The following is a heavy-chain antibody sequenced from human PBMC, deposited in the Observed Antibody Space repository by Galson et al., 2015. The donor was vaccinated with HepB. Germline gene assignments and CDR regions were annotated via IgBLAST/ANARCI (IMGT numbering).Heavy chain of an antibody. CDR3: TRDKWDTNCGTVSCSHFYS. V-gene: IGHV3-33*01. CDR2: IWYDGSKN. J-gene: IGHJ4*02. D-gene: IGHD2-2*01. Sequence: SLRLSXXXSGFTXXXYGMHWVRQAXGKGLEWVAVIWYDGSKNYYADSVKGRFTISRDNSKDTLYLQMNSLRAEDTAVYYCTRDKWDTNCGTVSCSHFYSWXXXTMVXVSS. CDR1: GFTXXXYG.